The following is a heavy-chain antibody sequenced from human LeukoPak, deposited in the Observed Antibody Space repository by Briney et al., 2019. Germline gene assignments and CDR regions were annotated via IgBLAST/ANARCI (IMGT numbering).Heavy chain of an antibody. CDR1: GFTFSSYA. D-gene: IGHD3-16*02. Sequence: GGSLGLSCAASGFTFSSYAMSWVRQAPGKGLEWVSAISGSGGSTYYADSVEGRFTISRDNSKNTLYLQMNSLRAEGTAVYCCAKDQTWGEGSNPGYWGQGTLVTVSS. V-gene: IGHV3-23*01. CDR2: ISGSGGST. CDR3: AKDQTWGEGSNPGY. J-gene: IGHJ4*02.